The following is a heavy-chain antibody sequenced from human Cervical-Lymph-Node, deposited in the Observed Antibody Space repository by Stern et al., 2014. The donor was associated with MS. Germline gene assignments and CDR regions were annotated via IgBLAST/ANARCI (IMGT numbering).Heavy chain of an antibody. Sequence: QLQLQESGPGLVKPSETLSLTCTVSGGSISSYYWSWIRQPPGKGLEWIGYIYYSGSTNYNPSLKSRVTISVDTSKNQFSLKLSSVTAADTAVYYCARTNYYDSSGYYTPHFDYWGQGTLVTVSS. J-gene: IGHJ4*02. D-gene: IGHD3-22*01. CDR2: IYYSGST. CDR1: GGSISSYY. CDR3: ARTNYYDSSGYYTPHFDY. V-gene: IGHV4-59*01.